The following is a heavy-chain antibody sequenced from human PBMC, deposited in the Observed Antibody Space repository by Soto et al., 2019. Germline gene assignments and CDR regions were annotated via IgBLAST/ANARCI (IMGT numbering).Heavy chain of an antibody. D-gene: IGHD6-19*01. CDR2: INHSGSA. CDR1: GGSFSGYY. V-gene: IGHV4-34*01. J-gene: IGHJ4*02. Sequence: QVPLQQWGAGLLKPSETLSLTCAVYGGSFSGYYWTWVRQPPGKRLEWIGEINHSGSAKYNPTLQTRPTISVDTSKNQFSLRLTSVTAADTAVYYCARKLHSGWHLDSWGRGTLVTVSS. CDR3: ARKLHSGWHLDS.